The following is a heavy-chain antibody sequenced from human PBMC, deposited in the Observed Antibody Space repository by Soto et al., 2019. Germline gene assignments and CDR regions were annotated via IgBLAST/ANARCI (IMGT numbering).Heavy chain of an antibody. CDR2: IYPGDSDT. V-gene: IGHV5-51*01. Sequence: PGESLKISCKGSGYSFTSYWIGWVRQMPGKGLEWMGIIYPGDSDTRYSPSFQGQVTISADKSISTAYLQWSSLKASDTAMYYCARHSHTPTVYRGMDVWGQGTTVTVSS. CDR3: ARHSHTPTVYRGMDV. D-gene: IGHD4-17*01. CDR1: GYSFTSYW. J-gene: IGHJ6*02.